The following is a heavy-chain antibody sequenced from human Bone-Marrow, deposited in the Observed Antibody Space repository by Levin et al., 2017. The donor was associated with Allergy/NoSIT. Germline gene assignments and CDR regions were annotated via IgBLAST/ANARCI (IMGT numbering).Heavy chain of an antibody. Sequence: PGGSLRLSCKGFGYTFSNYWIGWVRQMPGNGLEWMGIIYPGDSDTRYSPSFQGQVTISADKSISTAYLQWSSLKASDTAMYYCARQVDSSNWFLLGNWGQGTLVTVSS. J-gene: IGHJ4*02. D-gene: IGHD6-13*01. CDR1: GYTFSNYW. V-gene: IGHV5-51*01. CDR2: IYPGDSDT. CDR3: ARQVDSSNWFLLGN.